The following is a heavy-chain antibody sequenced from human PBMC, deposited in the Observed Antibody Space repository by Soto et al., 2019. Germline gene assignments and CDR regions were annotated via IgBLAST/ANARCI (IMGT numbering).Heavy chain of an antibody. D-gene: IGHD5-18*01. CDR3: APGRGYSYAMGPNYHDGMDV. Sequence: EVQLVESGGGLVKPGGSLRLSCAASGFTFSNAWMSWVRQAPGKGLEWVGRIKSKTDGGTTDYAAPVKGRFTISRDDSKNTLYLKMNSLKTEDTAVYYCAPGRGYSYAMGPNYHDGMDVWGQGTTVTASS. CDR2: IKSKTDGGTT. CDR1: GFTFSNAW. V-gene: IGHV3-15*01. J-gene: IGHJ6*02.